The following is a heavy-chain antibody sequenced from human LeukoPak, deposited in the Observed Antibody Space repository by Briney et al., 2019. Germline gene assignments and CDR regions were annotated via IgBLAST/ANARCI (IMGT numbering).Heavy chain of an antibody. CDR1: GGSISSYY. CDR2: IYYSGST. V-gene: IGHV4-59*08. D-gene: IGHD6-19*01. J-gene: IGHJ5*02. Sequence: SETLSLTCTVSGGSISSYYWSWIRQPPGKGLEWIGYIYYSGSTNYNPSLKSRVTISVDTSKDQFSLKLSSVTAADTAVYYCARIIAVNWFDPWGQGTLVTVSS. CDR3: ARIIAVNWFDP.